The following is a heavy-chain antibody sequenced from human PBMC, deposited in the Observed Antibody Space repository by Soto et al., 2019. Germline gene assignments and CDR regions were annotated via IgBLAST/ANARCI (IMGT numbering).Heavy chain of an antibody. J-gene: IGHJ4*02. CDR3: AREDGIAGATSAFDY. D-gene: IGHD1-26*01. V-gene: IGHV3-21*01. CDR2: ISSSSSYI. CDR1: GFTFSSYS. Sequence: PGGSLRLSCAASGFTFSSYSMNWVRQAPGKGLEWVSSISSSSSYIYYADSVKGRFTISRDNAKNSLYLQMNSLRAEDTAVYYCAREDGIAGATSAFDYWGQGTPVTVSS.